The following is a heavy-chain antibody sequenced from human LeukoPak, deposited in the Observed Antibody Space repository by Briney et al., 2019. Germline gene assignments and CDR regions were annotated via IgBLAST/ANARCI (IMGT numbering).Heavy chain of an antibody. Sequence: PGRSLRLSCAASGFIFSNYGMHWVRQAPGKGLEWVAVISYDGSNKYYADSVKGRFTISRDNAKNSLYLQMNSLRAEDTAVYYCARSLFWDILAPGAFDIWGQGTMVTVSS. CDR3: ARSLFWDILAPGAFDI. D-gene: IGHD3-9*01. CDR2: ISYDGSNK. J-gene: IGHJ3*02. V-gene: IGHV3-30*03. CDR1: GFIFSNYG.